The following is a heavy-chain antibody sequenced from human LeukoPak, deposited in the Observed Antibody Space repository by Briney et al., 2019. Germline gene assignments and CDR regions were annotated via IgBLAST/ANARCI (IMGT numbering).Heavy chain of an antibody. J-gene: IGHJ4*02. V-gene: IGHV1-46*01. CDR3: ARGRSDGYFDY. CDR1: GYTFTSYY. D-gene: IGHD2-21*01. CDR2: INPSGGST. Sequence: VASVKVSCKASGYTFTSYYIHWVRQAPGQGLEWMGTINPSGGSTTYAQKFQGRVTMTRDTSISTAYMEMSRLRSDDTAVYYCARGRSDGYFDYWGQGTLVTVSS.